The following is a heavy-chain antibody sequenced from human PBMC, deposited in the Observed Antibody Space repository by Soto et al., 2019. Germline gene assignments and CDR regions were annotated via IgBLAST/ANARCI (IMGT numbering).Heavy chain of an antibody. V-gene: IGHV4-59*01. Sequence: SETLSLTCTVSGGSISSYYWRWIRQPRGKGLEWIGYIYYSWSTTYNPSLKRRVTISVDTSNYQFSLKLSSVTAADTAVYYCARETPDYYDSSGLRFDPWGQGTLVTVSS. CDR2: IYYSWST. D-gene: IGHD3-22*01. J-gene: IGHJ5*02. CDR3: ARETPDYYDSSGLRFDP. CDR1: GGSISSYY.